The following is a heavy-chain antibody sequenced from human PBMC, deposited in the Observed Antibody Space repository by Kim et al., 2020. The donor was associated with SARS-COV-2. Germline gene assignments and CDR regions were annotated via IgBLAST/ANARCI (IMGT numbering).Heavy chain of an antibody. J-gene: IGHJ4*02. D-gene: IGHD1-1*01. CDR3: AQAPSATWKFFDS. Sequence: YYVDAVKSRFTNSRDNSKSRLDLQRNSLRAEDTAVYYWAQAPSATWKFFDSWGQGTLVTVSS. V-gene: IGHV3-30*02.